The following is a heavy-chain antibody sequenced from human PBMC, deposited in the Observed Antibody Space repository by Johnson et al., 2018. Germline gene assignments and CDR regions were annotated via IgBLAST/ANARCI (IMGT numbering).Heavy chain of an antibody. D-gene: IGHD5-18*01. CDR1: GGSISSST. CDR2: ISSSSTTI. Sequence: QVQLQESGPGLVKSSEALSLTGTVSGGSISSSTYYWAWIRQPPGKGLEWVSSISSSSTTIYYADSVKGRFTISRDNAKNSLYLQMNSLRAEDTAVYYCARARSWGIQLYYYYYGMDVWGQGTTVTVSS. J-gene: IGHJ6*02. CDR3: ARARSWGIQLYYYYYGMDV. V-gene: IGHV3-11*04.